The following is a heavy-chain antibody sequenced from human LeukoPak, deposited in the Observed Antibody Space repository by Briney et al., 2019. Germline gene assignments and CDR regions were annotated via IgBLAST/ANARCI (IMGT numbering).Heavy chain of an antibody. V-gene: IGHV3-21*01. CDR3: ARDPPPDFWSGYYHYYYYMDV. CDR1: GFTFSSYS. D-gene: IGHD3-3*01. Sequence: GGSLRLSCAASGFTFSSYSMNWVRQAPGKGLEWVSSISSSSSYIYYADSVKGRFTISRDNAKNSLYLQMNSLRAEDTAVYYCARDPPPDFWSGYYHYYYYMDVWGKGTTVTVSS. CDR2: ISSSSSYI. J-gene: IGHJ6*03.